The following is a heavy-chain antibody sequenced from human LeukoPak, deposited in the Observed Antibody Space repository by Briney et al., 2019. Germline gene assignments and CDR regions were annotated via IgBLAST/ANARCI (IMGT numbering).Heavy chain of an antibody. J-gene: IGHJ3*02. Sequence: GRSLRLSCAASGFTFSSYAMHWVRQAPGKGLEWVAVISYDGSNKYYADSVKGRFTISRDNSKNTLYLQMNSLRAEDTAVYYCARVKFGRPAFDIWGQGTMVTVSS. CDR1: GFTFSSYA. V-gene: IGHV3-30-3*01. D-gene: IGHD3-16*01. CDR3: ARVKFGRPAFDI. CDR2: ISYDGSNK.